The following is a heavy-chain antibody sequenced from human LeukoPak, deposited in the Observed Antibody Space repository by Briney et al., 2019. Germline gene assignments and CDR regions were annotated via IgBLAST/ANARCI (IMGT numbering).Heavy chain of an antibody. V-gene: IGHV3-48*03. D-gene: IGHD2-2*01. J-gene: IGHJ4*02. Sequence: PGGSLRLSCAASGFPFSSYEMNWVRQAPGKGLEWVSYISSSGNAIYYADSVKGRFTISRDNAKNSLYLQMNSLRAEDTAVYYCSRDRHCIGSTCYGLWGQGTRVTVSS. CDR3: SRDRHCIGSTCYGL. CDR1: GFPFSSYE. CDR2: ISSSGNAI.